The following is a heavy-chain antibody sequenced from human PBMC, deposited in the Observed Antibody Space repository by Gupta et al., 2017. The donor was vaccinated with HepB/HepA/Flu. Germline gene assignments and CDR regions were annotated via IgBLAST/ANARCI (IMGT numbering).Heavy chain of an antibody. V-gene: IGHV3-30*18. CDR1: GFTFSSYG. D-gene: IGHD6-19*01. CDR3: ANNAAGVFDY. Sequence: QVQLVESGGGVVQPGRSLRLSCAASGFTFSSYGMHWVRQAPGKGLEWVAVISYDGSNKYYADSVKGRFTISRDNSKNTLYLQMNSLRAEDTAVYYCANNAAGVFDYWGQGTLVTVSS. J-gene: IGHJ4*02. CDR2: ISYDGSNK.